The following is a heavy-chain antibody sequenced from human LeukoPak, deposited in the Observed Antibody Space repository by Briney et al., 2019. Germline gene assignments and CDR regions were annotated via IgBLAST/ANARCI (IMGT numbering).Heavy chain of an antibody. CDR2: ISGSGGST. V-gene: IGHV3-23*01. J-gene: IGHJ4*02. Sequence: GGSLRLSCAASGFTFSSYVMSWVRQAPGKGLEWVSTISGSGGSTYYADSVKGRFTISRDNPKNTLSLQMNSLRAEDTAVYYCAKASCSSSSCYADYWGQGTLVTVSS. D-gene: IGHD2-2*01. CDR1: GFTFSSYV. CDR3: AKASCSSSSCYADY.